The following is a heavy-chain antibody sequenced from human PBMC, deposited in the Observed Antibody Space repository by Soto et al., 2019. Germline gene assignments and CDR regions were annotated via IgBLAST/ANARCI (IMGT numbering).Heavy chain of an antibody. Sequence: GSLRLSCVGSDFIFSNYGMSWVRQAPGKGLEWVAGISDSGTITNYADSVKGRFTISKDNSRRMVYLQMDSLRADDTAVYFCAKGGRTWYGFDSWGQGILVTVSS. CDR1: DFIFSNYG. D-gene: IGHD6-13*01. V-gene: IGHV3-23*01. CDR2: ISDSGTIT. CDR3: AKGGRTWYGFDS. J-gene: IGHJ4*02.